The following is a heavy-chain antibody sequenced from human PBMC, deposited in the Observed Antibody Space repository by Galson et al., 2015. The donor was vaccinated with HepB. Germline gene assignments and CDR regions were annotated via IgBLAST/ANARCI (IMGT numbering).Heavy chain of an antibody. CDR3: ARGVEFLEWLLFSTFDY. CDR1: GFTFSSYA. CDR2: ISYDGSNK. J-gene: IGHJ4*02. D-gene: IGHD3-3*02. V-gene: IGHV3-30-3*01. Sequence: SLRLSCAASGFTFSSYAMHWVRQAPGKGLEWVAVISYDGSNKYYADTVKGRFTISRGNSKNTLYLQMNSLRAEDTAVYYCARGVEFLEWLLFSTFDYWGQGTLVTVSS.